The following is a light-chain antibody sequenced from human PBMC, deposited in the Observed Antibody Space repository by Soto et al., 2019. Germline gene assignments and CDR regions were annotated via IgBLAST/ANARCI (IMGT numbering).Light chain of an antibody. CDR2: LNSDGSH. CDR1: SGYSNYA. V-gene: IGLV4-69*01. J-gene: IGLJ3*02. Sequence: QLVLTQSPSASASLGASVKVTCTLSSGYSNYAIAWHQQQPEKGPRYLMKLNSDGSHSKGGGIPDRFSGSSSGAERYLTISSLQSEDEADYYCQTWGTGTWVFGGGTKLTVL. CDR3: QTWGTGTWV.